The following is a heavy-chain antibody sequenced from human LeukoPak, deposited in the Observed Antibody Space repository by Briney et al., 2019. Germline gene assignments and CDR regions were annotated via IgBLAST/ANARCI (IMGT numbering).Heavy chain of an antibody. Sequence: GGALRLSCAASGFTFSSYGMHWVRPAPGKGVGGVAVISYDGSNKYYADSVKGRFTISRDNSKNTLYLQMNSLRAEDTAVYYCAKDRGGSYYLDYWGQGTLVTVSS. CDR1: GFTFSSYG. CDR3: AKDRGGSYYLDY. V-gene: IGHV3-30*18. J-gene: IGHJ4*02. CDR2: ISYDGSNK. D-gene: IGHD1-26*01.